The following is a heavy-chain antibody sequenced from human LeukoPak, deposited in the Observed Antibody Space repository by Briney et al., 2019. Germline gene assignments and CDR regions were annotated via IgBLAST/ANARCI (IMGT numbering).Heavy chain of an antibody. CDR3: ARGRSGLAAAGTYDY. J-gene: IGHJ4*02. D-gene: IGHD6-25*01. V-gene: IGHV1-8*01. CDR2: INPNSGRT. Sequence: ASVKVSCKASEYTFTSSDINWVRQAAGQGLEWMGWINPNSGRTGYAQKFQGRVTMTENTSISTAYMELSSLRFDDTAVYYCARGRSGLAAAGTYDYWGQGTLITVSS. CDR1: EYTFTSSD.